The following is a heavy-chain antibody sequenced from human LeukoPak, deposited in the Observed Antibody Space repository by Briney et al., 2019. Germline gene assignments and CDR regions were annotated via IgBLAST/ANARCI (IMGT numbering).Heavy chain of an antibody. CDR3: AKLGGSGSYSTYYFDY. CDR1: GFTFSSYA. CDR2: ISGSGGNT. V-gene: IGHV3-23*01. D-gene: IGHD3-10*01. Sequence: GGSLRLSCAAFGFTFSSYAMSWVRQAPGKGLEWVSGISGSGGNTYYADSVKGRFTISRDNSKNTLYLQMNSLRAEDTAVYYCAKLGGSGSYSTYYFDYWGQGTLVTVSS. J-gene: IGHJ4*02.